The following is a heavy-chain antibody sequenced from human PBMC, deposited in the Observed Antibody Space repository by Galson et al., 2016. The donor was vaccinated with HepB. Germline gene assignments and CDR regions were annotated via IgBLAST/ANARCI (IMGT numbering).Heavy chain of an antibody. V-gene: IGHV3-53*01. CDR2: IYSGNNA. CDR1: GFSVSQNY. Sequence: SLRLSCAVSGFSVSQNYMTWVRQAPGKGLEWLSVIYSGNNAYYADSMKGRFTISRDNFRNTLHLQINSLRAEDTAVYYCARAGSRVGFYLRFGFFDSWGQGTLVTVSS. J-gene: IGHJ4*02. CDR3: ARAGSRVGFYLRFGFFDS. D-gene: IGHD3-10*01.